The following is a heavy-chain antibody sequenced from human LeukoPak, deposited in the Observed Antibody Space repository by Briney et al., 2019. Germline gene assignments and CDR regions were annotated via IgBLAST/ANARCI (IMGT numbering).Heavy chain of an antibody. V-gene: IGHV3-23*01. CDR3: AKTTAGYSSGRYPGWPVDY. CDR2: ISGSGGST. Sequence: GGSLRLPCAASGFTFGSYAMDWVRQAPGKGLEGVSGISGSGGSTFYADSVKGRFTISRDNSENTVYLQMNSLRADDTAVYYCAKTTAGYSSGRYPGWPVDYWGQGTLVTVSS. J-gene: IGHJ4*02. CDR1: GFTFGSYA. D-gene: IGHD6-19*01.